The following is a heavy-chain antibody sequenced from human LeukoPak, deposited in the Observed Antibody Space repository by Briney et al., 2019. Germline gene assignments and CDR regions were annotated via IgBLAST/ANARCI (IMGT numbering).Heavy chain of an antibody. J-gene: IGHJ4*02. Sequence: SVNVSCKASGGTFNKHAINWVRQAPGQGLEWMGGVIPIFGTTSYSQKFQGRLTITADESTSTAYMELSGLRSDDTAMYYCAREYSVLVPSATPTDYFDSWGQGTLVTVSS. CDR3: AREYSVLVPSATPTDYFDS. CDR2: VIPIFGTT. V-gene: IGHV1-69*13. CDR1: GGTFNKHA. D-gene: IGHD2-8*02.